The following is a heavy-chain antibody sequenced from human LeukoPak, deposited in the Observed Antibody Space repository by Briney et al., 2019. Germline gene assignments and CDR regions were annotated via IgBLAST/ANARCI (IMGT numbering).Heavy chain of an antibody. Sequence: SETLSLTCTVSGGSISSYYWSWIRQPPGKGLEWIGYIYYSGSTNYNPSLKSRVTISVDTSKNQFSLKLSSVTAADTAVYYCARRTFGGVIKYWGQGTLVTVSS. CDR1: GGSISSYY. V-gene: IGHV4-59*12. CDR3: ARRTFGGVIKY. J-gene: IGHJ4*02. D-gene: IGHD3-16*02. CDR2: IYYSGST.